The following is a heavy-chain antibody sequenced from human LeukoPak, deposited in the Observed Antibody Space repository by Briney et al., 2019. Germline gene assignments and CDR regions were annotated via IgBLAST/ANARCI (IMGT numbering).Heavy chain of an antibody. J-gene: IGHJ4*02. V-gene: IGHV3-74*01. CDR2: INSDGSST. Sequence: PGGSLRLSCAASGFTFSSYWMHWVRQAPGKGLVWVSRINSDGSSTSYADSVKGRFTISRDNAKNTLCLQMNSLRAEDTAVYYCAREPPVLRFLEWLAYDYWGQGTLVTVSS. CDR1: GFTFSSYW. CDR3: AREPPVLRFLEWLAYDY. D-gene: IGHD3-3*01.